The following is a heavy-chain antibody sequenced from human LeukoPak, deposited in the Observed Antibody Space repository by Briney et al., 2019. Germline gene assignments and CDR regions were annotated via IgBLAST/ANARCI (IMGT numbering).Heavy chain of an antibody. Sequence: GGSLRLSCAASGFTFSSYAMSWVRQAPGKGLEWVSAISGSGGSTYYADSVKGRFTISRDNSKNTLYLQMNSLRAEDTAVYHCAKDSSGYAGCSGGSCYPHAFDYWGQGTLVTVSS. J-gene: IGHJ4*02. D-gene: IGHD2-15*01. CDR3: AKDSSGYAGCSGGSCYPHAFDY. CDR1: GFTFSSYA. V-gene: IGHV3-23*01. CDR2: ISGSGGST.